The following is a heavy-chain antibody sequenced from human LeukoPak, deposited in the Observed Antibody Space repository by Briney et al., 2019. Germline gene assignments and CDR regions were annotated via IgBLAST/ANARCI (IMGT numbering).Heavy chain of an antibody. D-gene: IGHD4-17*01. V-gene: IGHV3-23*01. J-gene: IGHJ4*02. Sequence: GGSLRLSCAASGFTFSNYAMSWVRQAPGKGLEWVSVIGDSGDIIYYADSVKGRFTISRDNSKNTLYLQMSSLRAEDTAVYYCAKDRHGGDYIVDFDNWGQGTLVTVSS. CDR1: GFTFSNYA. CDR3: AKDRHGGDYIVDFDN. CDR2: IGDSGDII.